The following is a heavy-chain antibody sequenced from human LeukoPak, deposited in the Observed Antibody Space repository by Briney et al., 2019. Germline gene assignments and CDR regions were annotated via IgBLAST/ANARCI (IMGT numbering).Heavy chain of an antibody. CDR3: AKGLVGGYYDSSGYYFQFDY. D-gene: IGHD3-22*01. CDR1: GFTFSSYA. CDR2: ISGSGGST. V-gene: IGHV3-23*01. J-gene: IGHJ4*02. Sequence: GSLRLSCAASGFTFSSYAMSWVRQAPGKGLEWVSAISGSGGSTYYADSVKGRFTISRDNSKNTLYLQMNSLRAEDTAVYYCAKGLVGGYYDSSGYYFQFDYWGQGTLDTVSS.